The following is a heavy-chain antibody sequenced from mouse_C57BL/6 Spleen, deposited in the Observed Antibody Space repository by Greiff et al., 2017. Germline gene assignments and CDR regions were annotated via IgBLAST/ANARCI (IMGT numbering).Heavy chain of an antibody. V-gene: IGHV1-81*01. J-gene: IGHJ4*01. CDR1: GYTFTSYG. Sequence: QVQLQQSGAELARPGASVKLSCKASGYTFTSYGISWVKQRTGQGLEWIGEIYPRSGNTYYNEKFKGKATLTADKSSSTAYMELRSLTSEDSAVYFCARKDYGSSYYAMDYWGQGTSVTGSS. D-gene: IGHD1-1*01. CDR2: IYPRSGNT. CDR3: ARKDYGSSYYAMDY.